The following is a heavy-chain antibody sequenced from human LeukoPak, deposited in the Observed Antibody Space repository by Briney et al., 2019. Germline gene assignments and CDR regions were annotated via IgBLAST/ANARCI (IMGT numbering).Heavy chain of an antibody. J-gene: IGHJ4*02. V-gene: IGHV3-33*06. D-gene: IGHD2-21*01. Sequence: GGSLRLSCLASGFTFSSYGMHWVRQAPGKGLEWVALIWYDGTNKYYADSVKGRFTISRDNSKNTLYLQMNSLRAEDTAVYYCAKDVVRGQGTLVTVSS. CDR1: GFTFSSYG. CDR3: AKDVV. CDR2: IWYDGTNK.